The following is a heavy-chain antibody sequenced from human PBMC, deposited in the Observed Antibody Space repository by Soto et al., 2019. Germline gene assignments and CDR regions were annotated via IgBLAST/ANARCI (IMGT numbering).Heavy chain of an antibody. CDR2: ISYDGGLQ. D-gene: IGHD5-18*01. V-gene: IGHV3-30*03. CDR3: VSDRGYGHASVPYS. J-gene: IGHJ4*02. Sequence: QAQLVESGGGVVQPGRYQRVSCAASGFTFSSYGMHWVRQAPGTGLEWVAVISYDGGLQHYADSVKGRFTISRDNSKNMVLLQMNSLRAEDTAVYYCVSDRGYGHASVPYSWGQGTLVSVSS. CDR1: GFTFSSYG.